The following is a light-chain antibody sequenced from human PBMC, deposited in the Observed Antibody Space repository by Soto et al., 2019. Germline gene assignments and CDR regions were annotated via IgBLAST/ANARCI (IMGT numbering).Light chain of an antibody. CDR2: GVS. J-gene: IGKJ1*01. CDR3: HHYNNWPRT. Sequence: EIVMTQSPASLSVSPGERATLSCRASQNVNSNLAWYQQKPGQAPRFLIYGVSTRATGIPARFSGSGSGTEFTLTISSLQSEDFAVYYCHHYNNWPRTFGQGTKVEIK. V-gene: IGKV3-15*01. CDR1: QNVNSN.